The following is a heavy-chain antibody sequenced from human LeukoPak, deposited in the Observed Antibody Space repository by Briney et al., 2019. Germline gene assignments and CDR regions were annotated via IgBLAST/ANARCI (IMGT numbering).Heavy chain of an antibody. CDR1: GFTFSNAW. V-gene: IGHV3-15*01. D-gene: IGHD3-10*01. Sequence: GGSLRLSCAASGFTFSNAWMSWVRQAPGKGLEWVGRIKSKTDGGTTDYAAPVKGRFTISRDDSKNMLYLQMNSLKTEDTAVYYCTTGPLWFGELLHYWGQGTLVTVSS. CDR3: TTGPLWFGELLHY. CDR2: IKSKTDGGTT. J-gene: IGHJ4*02.